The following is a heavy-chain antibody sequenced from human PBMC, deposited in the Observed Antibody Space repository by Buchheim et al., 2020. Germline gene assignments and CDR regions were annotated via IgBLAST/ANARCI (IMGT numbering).Heavy chain of an antibody. CDR1: GYTFTSYD. Sequence: QVQLVQSGAEVKKPGASVKVSCKASGYTFTSYDINWVRQATGQGLEWMGWMNPNSGNTGYAQKFQGRVIMTRDTSISTVYMELSSLRTEDTAVYYCARGGLILDTAMVKGYWFNPWGQGTL. V-gene: IGHV1-8*01. D-gene: IGHD5-18*01. CDR3: ARGGLILDTAMVKGYWFNP. J-gene: IGHJ5*02. CDR2: MNPNSGNT.